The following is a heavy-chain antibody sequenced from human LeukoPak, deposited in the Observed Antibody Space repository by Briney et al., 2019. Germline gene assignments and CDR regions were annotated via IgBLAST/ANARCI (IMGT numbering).Heavy chain of an antibody. V-gene: IGHV3-7*01. CDR3: ARDGGGPLD. CDR1: GFTFRNSW. D-gene: IGHD3-10*01. J-gene: IGHJ4*02. CDR2: IKQEGTEK. Sequence: GGSLRLSCAASGFTFRNSWMSWVRQAPGKGLEWVANIKQEGTEKNYVDSVKGRFTISRDNARNSLYLRMNSLRAEDTAVYYCARDGGGPLDWGQGTLVTVSS.